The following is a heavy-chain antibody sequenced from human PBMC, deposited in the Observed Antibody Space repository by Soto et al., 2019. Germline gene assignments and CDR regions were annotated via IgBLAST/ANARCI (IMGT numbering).Heavy chain of an antibody. CDR1: GYTFTSYG. CDR3: ARGYCSGGSCHTAAFDI. CDR2: ISAYNGNT. J-gene: IGHJ3*02. Sequence: ASVKVSCKASGYTFTSYGISWVRQAPGQGLEWMGWISAYNGNTNYAQKLQGRVTMTTDTSTSTAYMELRSLSSDDTAVYYCARGYCSGGSCHTAAFDIWGQGTMVTVSS. D-gene: IGHD2-15*01. V-gene: IGHV1-18*01.